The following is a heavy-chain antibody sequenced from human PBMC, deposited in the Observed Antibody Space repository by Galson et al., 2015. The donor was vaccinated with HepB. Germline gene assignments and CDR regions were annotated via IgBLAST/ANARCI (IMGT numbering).Heavy chain of an antibody. Sequence: LSLTCAVYGGSFSGYYWSWIRQPPGKGLEWIGEINHSGSTNYNPSLKSRVTISVDTSKNQFSLKLSSVTAADTAVYYCARGHIWYTYWGQGTLVTVSS. CDR1: GGSFSGYY. D-gene: IGHD6-13*01. V-gene: IGHV4-34*01. J-gene: IGHJ4*02. CDR3: ARGHIWYTY. CDR2: INHSGST.